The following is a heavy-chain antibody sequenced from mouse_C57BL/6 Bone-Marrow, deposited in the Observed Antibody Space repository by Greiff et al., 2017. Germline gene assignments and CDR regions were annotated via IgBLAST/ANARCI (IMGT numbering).Heavy chain of an antibody. CDR1: GYTFTSYW. D-gene: IGHD1-1*01. CDR2: IDPSASYT. CDR3: ASYGSSHFDY. V-gene: IGHV1-50*01. Sequence: QVQLQQPGAELVKPGASVKLSCKASGYTFTSYWMQWVKQRPGQGLEWIGEIDPSASYTNYNQKFKGKATLTVDTSSSTASMQLRSLTSEASAVYYCASYGSSHFDYWGQGTTLTVSS. J-gene: IGHJ2*01.